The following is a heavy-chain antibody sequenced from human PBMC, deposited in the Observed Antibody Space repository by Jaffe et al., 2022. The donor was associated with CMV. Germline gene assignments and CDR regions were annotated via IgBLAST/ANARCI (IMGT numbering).Heavy chain of an antibody. CDR1: GGSFSGYY. J-gene: IGHJ4*02. V-gene: IGHV4-34*01. CDR3: ARTPSNGAAMGKKWVYFDY. D-gene: IGHD5-18*01. CDR2: INHSGST. Sequence: QVQLQQWGAGLLKPSETLSLTCAVYGGSFSGYYWSWIRQPPGKGLEWIGEINHSGSTNYNPSLKSRVTISVDTSKNQFSLKLSSVTAADTAVYYCARTPSNGAAMGKKWVYFDYWGQGTLVTVSS.